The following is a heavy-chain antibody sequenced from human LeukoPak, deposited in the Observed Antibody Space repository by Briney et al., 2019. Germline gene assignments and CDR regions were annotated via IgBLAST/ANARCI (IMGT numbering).Heavy chain of an antibody. Sequence: PGGSXRLSCVVSGIPFSDYYVNWIRQXPGKGLEWISYISSSTSYTDYADSVKGRFTISRDNAKSALYLQMNSLRLEDTAVYYCAAGTAADFWGQGTLVTVSS. CDR2: ISSSTSYT. D-gene: IGHD6-13*01. CDR3: AAGTAADF. CDR1: GIPFSDYY. J-gene: IGHJ4*02. V-gene: IGHV3-11*03.